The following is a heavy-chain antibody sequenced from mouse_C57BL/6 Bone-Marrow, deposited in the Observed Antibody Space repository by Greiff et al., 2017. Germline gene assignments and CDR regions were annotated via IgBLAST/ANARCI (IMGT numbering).Heavy chain of an antibody. Sequence: VQLKESGAGLVKPGASVKLSCTASGFNIKDYYMHWVQQRTEQGLEWIGRIDPEDGETKYAPKFQGKATITADTSSNTSYLQLSSLTSEDTAVYYCARANYYGSSYWFAYGGQGTLVTVSA. V-gene: IGHV14-2*01. CDR3: ARANYYGSSYWFAY. D-gene: IGHD1-1*01. J-gene: IGHJ3*01. CDR2: IDPEDGET. CDR1: GFNIKDYY.